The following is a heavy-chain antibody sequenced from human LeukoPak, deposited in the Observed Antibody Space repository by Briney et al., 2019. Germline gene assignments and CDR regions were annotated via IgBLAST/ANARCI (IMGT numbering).Heavy chain of an antibody. CDR2: ISSSTSYI. J-gene: IGHJ4*02. CDR3: AKGGKWDVTPFDY. D-gene: IGHD1-26*01. CDR1: GFTFSSYS. Sequence: GGSLRLSCAASGFTFSSYSMNWIRQAPGKGLEWVSSISSSTSYIYYADSVKGRFTISRDDSKNTLYLQVNSLRAEDTAVYYCAKGGKWDVTPFDYWGQGTLVTVSS. V-gene: IGHV3-21*04.